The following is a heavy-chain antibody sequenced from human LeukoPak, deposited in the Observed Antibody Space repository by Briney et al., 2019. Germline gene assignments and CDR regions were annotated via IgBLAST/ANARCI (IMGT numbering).Heavy chain of an antibody. Sequence: TSQTLSLTCAISGDSVSNNSAAWNWIRQSPSRGLEWLGRTYYRSKWYNDYAVSVKSRITINPDTSKNQFSLQVNSVTPEDTAVYYCARAPTPIIAVAGSFDYWGQGTLVTVSS. CDR3: ARAPTPIIAVAGSFDY. D-gene: IGHD6-19*01. J-gene: IGHJ4*02. CDR1: GDSVSNNSAA. CDR2: TYYRSKWYN. V-gene: IGHV6-1*01.